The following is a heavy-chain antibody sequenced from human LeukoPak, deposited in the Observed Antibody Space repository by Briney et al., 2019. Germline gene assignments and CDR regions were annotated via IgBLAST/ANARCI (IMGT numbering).Heavy chain of an antibody. J-gene: IGHJ4*02. V-gene: IGHV3-11*01. CDR1: GFDFSNYY. Sequence: GGSLRLSCAVSGFDFSNYYMRWVRQAPGRGLEWVSYISNSGTTIYYADSVKGRFTISRDNAKSSLYLQMSSLRAEDTATYYCVRDLNEDSGGTHFDYWGQGTLVTVSS. CDR3: VRDLNEDSGGTHFDY. CDR2: ISNSGTTI. D-gene: IGHD3-10*01.